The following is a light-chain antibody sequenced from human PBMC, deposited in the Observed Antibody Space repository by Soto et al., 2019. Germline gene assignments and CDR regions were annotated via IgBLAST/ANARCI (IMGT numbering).Light chain of an antibody. CDR3: SAWDDSLSGAYVV. CDR1: SSNIGSNY. Sequence: QSVLTQPPSASGTPGQRVTISCSGSSSNIGSNYVYWYQQLPGTAPKLLIYRNNQRPSGVPDRFSGSKSGTSASLAISGLRSDDEADYYCSAWDDSLSGAYVVFGGGTKVTVL. V-gene: IGLV1-47*01. J-gene: IGLJ2*01. CDR2: RNN.